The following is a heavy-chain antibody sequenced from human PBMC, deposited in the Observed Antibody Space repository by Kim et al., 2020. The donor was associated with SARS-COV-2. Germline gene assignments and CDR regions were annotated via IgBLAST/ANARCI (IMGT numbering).Heavy chain of an antibody. J-gene: IGHJ4*02. V-gene: IGHV4-34*01. Sequence: SETLSLTCAVYGGSFSGYYWSWIRQPPGKGLEWIGEINHSGSTNYNPSLKSRVTISVDTSKNQFSLKLSSVTAADTAVYYCASPAAGDRHLIAAFDYWGQGTLVTVSS. CDR2: INHSGST. CDR1: GGSFSGYY. D-gene: IGHD6-25*01. CDR3: ASPAAGDRHLIAAFDY.